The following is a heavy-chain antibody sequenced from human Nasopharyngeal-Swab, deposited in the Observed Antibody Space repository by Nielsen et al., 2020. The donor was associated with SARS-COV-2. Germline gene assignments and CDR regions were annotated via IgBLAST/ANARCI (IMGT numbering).Heavy chain of an antibody. Sequence: SETLSLTCAVYGGSFSANYWGWIRQPPGKGLEWIGEINHSGSTNYNPSLKSRVTLSVDTSMNQVSLEVSSVTAADTAVYYCARGLSGIVPAPILGLGPYYYYYYMDVWGKGTTVTVSS. CDR1: GGSFSANY. V-gene: IGHV4-34*01. CDR3: ARGLSGIVPAPILGLGPYYYYYYMDV. J-gene: IGHJ6*03. D-gene: IGHD2-2*01. CDR2: INHSGST.